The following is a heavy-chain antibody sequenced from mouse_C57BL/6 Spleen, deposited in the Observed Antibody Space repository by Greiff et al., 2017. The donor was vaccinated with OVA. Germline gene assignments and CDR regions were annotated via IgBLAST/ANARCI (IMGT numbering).Heavy chain of an antibody. V-gene: IGHV1-20*01. CDR1: GYSFTGYF. Sequence: VQLKQSGPELVKPGDSVKISCKASGYSFTGYFMNWVMQSHGKSLEWIGRINPYNGDTFYNQKFKGKATLTVDKSSSTAHMELRSLTSEDSAVYYCARDGNFPWFAYWGQGTLVTVSA. CDR3: ARDGNFPWFAY. D-gene: IGHD2-1*01. CDR2: INPYNGDT. J-gene: IGHJ3*01.